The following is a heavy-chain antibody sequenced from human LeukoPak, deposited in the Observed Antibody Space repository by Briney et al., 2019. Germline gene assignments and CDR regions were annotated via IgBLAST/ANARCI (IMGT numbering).Heavy chain of an antibody. D-gene: IGHD3-22*01. J-gene: IGHJ3*01. CDR2: ISALNGNT. Sequence: ASVKVSCKASGYTFMSYGISWVRQAPGQGLEWMGWISALNGNTNSAQKLQGRVTMTTDTSTGTAYMELKSLRSDDTAVYYCARDYYDSSGPPERAFDVWGQGTVVTVSS. CDR1: GYTFMSYG. V-gene: IGHV1-18*01. CDR3: ARDYYDSSGPPERAFDV.